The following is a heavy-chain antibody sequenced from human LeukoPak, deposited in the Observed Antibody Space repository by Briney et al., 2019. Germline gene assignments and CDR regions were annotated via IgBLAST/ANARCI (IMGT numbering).Heavy chain of an antibody. CDR1: GFTFSSYS. Sequence: SGGSLRLSCAASGFTFSSYSMNWVRQAPGKGLEWVSSISSSSSYIYYADSVKGRFTISRDNAKNSLYLQMNSLRAEDTAVYYCARVSEGDSRFMIVVAYYFDYWGQGTLVTVSS. D-gene: IGHD3-22*01. CDR2: ISSSSSYI. V-gene: IGHV3-21*01. CDR3: ARVSEGDSRFMIVVAYYFDY. J-gene: IGHJ4*02.